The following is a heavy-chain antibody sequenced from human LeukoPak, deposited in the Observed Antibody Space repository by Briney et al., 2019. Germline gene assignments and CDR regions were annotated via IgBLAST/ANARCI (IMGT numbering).Heavy chain of an antibody. D-gene: IGHD4-23*01. V-gene: IGHV3-30*18. Sequence: GGSLRLSRAASGFTFSSYGMHWVRQAPGKGLEWVAVISYDGSNKYYADSVKGRFTISRDNSKNTLYLQMNSLRAEDTAVYYCAKEDYGGTFDYWGQGTLVTVSS. J-gene: IGHJ4*02. CDR2: ISYDGSNK. CDR1: GFTFSSYG. CDR3: AKEDYGGTFDY.